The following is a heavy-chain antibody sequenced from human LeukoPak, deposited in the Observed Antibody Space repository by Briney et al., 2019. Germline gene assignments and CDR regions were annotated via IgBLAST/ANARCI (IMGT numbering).Heavy chain of an antibody. V-gene: IGHV1-2*06. J-gene: IGHJ4*02. CDR3: ARGAPVERWLKSGQDY. Sequence: EASVKVSCRASGYTFTGYYVHWLRQAPGQGLEWMGRIDPNSGGTNSAQKFQVRVTMTRDTSISTAYMELSRLKADDTAVYYFARGAPVERWLKSGQDYXXQGXXXTVS. D-gene: IGHD5-24*01. CDR2: IDPNSGGT. CDR1: GYTFTGYY.